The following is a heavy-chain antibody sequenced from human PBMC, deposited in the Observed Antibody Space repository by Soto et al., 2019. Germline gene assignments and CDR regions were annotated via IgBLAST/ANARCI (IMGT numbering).Heavy chain of an antibody. V-gene: IGHV4-31*03. J-gene: IGHJ5*02. CDR3: ARRDRSGFSYWLDT. CDR1: GGSISSGDYY. D-gene: IGHD3-22*01. Sequence: QVQLQESGPGLVKPSQTLSLTCTVSGGSISSGDYYWSWIRQHPGKGLEWIGTIYFSGTTYYNPSLNRRVTMSVDTSKNQFSWNLSSVTAADTAVYYCARRDRSGFSYWLDTWAREPWSPSPQ. CDR2: IYFSGTT.